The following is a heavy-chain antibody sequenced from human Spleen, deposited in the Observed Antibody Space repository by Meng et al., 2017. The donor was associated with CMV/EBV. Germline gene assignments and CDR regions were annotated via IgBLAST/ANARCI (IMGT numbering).Heavy chain of an antibody. V-gene: IGHV3-11*01. D-gene: IGHD3-22*01. CDR2: ISSSGTTL. J-gene: IGHJ4*02. CDR3: ARDYFDSSDYYYMGFFDV. CDR1: GFSFTDYS. Sequence: GESLKISCAASGFSFTDYSRSWNRQTPGKGLEWLAYISSSGTTLYNADSVKGRFTASRDNAKNSLYLQMNSLRAEDTAVYYCARDYFDSSDYYYMGFFDVWGQGTLVTVSS.